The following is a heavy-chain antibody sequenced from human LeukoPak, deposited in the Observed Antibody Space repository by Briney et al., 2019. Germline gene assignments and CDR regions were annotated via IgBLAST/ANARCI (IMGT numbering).Heavy chain of an antibody. V-gene: IGHV4-38-2*02. CDR3: ASCSGSYGGYYFDY. Sequence: SETLSLTCTVSGYSISSGYYWGWIRQPPGKGLEWIGSIYYSGSTYYNPSLKSRVTISVDTSKNQFSLKLSSVTAADTAVYYCASCSGSYGGYYFDYWGQGTLVTVSS. J-gene: IGHJ4*02. CDR1: GYSISSGYY. D-gene: IGHD1-26*01. CDR2: IYYSGST.